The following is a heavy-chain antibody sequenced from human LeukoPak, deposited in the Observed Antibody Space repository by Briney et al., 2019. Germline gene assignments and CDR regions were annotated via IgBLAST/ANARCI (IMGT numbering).Heavy chain of an antibody. Sequence: SETLSLTCTVSGGSTSSSSYYWGWRRQPPGKGVEWIGSIDYGGSTYYNPSLKSRVTISVDSPKNQVSLKLSSVTAADTAIYYCARSGYCSGGTCFWDYWGQGTLLTVSS. CDR1: GGSTSSSSYY. V-gene: IGHV4-39*01. CDR3: ARSGYCSGGTCFWDY. D-gene: IGHD2-15*01. CDR2: IDYGGST. J-gene: IGHJ4*02.